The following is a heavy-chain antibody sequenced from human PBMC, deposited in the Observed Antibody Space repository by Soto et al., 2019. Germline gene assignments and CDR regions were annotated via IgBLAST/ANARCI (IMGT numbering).Heavy chain of an antibody. CDR3: FCSSRAQFLDY. CDR1: GFTFSGSA. V-gene: IGHV3-73*01. CDR2: IRSKANSYAT. J-gene: IGHJ4*02. D-gene: IGHD6-6*01. Sequence: GGSLRLSCAASGFTFSGSAMHWVRQASGKGLEWVGRIRSKANSYATAYAASVKGRFTISRDDSKNTAYLQMNSLKTEDTAVYYCFCSSRAQFLDYWRQGTLVTVSS.